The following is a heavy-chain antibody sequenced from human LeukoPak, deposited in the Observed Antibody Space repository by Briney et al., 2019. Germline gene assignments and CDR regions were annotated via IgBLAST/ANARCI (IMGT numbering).Heavy chain of an antibody. Sequence: ASVKVSLPSSEYTFTVYYMHWVRQAPGQGLEWMGWINPNSGGTNYAQKFQGRVTMTRDTSISTAYMELSSLRSDDTALYYCARVIFPYAFDISGQGTMVTVSS. D-gene: IGHD2-15*01. CDR2: INPNSGGT. CDR1: EYTFTVYY. V-gene: IGHV1-2*02. J-gene: IGHJ3*02. CDR3: ARVIFPYAFDI.